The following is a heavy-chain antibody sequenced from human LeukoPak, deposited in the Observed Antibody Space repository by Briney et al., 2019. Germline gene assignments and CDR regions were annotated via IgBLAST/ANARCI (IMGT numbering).Heavy chain of an antibody. CDR3: ARDTSNSHYDFWSGYYTGFDY. V-gene: IGHV3-7*01. Sequence: GGSLRLSCAASGFTFNNYWMTWVRQAPGKGLEWVANINQDGSEKYYVDSVKGRFTISRDNAENSLYLQMNSLRAEDTAVYYCARDTSNSHYDFWSGYYTGFDYWGQGTLVTVSS. CDR1: GFTFNNYW. D-gene: IGHD3-3*01. CDR2: INQDGSEK. J-gene: IGHJ4*02.